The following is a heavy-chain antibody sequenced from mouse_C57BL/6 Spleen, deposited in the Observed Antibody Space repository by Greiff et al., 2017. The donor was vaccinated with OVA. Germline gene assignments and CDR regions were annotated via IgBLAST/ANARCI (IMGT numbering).Heavy chain of an antibody. CDR3: ERGDDGYYWFAY. CDR1: GYSITSGYY. J-gene: IGHJ3*01. Sequence: EVKLMESGPGLVKPSQSLSLTCSVTGYSITSGYYWNWIRQFPGNKLAWMGYISYDGSNNYNPSLKNRISITRDTSKNPCVLKLNDVTTEDTATDVCERGDDGYYWFAYWGQGTLVTVSA. V-gene: IGHV3-6*01. CDR2: ISYDGSN. D-gene: IGHD2-3*01.